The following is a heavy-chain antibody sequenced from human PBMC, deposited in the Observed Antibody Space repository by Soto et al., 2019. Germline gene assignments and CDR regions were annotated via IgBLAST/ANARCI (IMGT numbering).Heavy chain of an antibody. CDR2: IIPIFGTA. J-gene: IGHJ3*02. D-gene: IGHD3-3*01. V-gene: IGHV1-69*13. CDR3: ARPVLRFLEWLPVEYSNDAFDI. Sequence: ASVKVSCKASGGTFSSYAISWVRQAPGQGLEWMGGIIPIFGTANYAQKFQGRVTITADESTSTAYMELSSLRSEDTAVYYCARPVLRFLEWLPVEYSNDAFDIWGQGTMVTVSS. CDR1: GGTFSSYA.